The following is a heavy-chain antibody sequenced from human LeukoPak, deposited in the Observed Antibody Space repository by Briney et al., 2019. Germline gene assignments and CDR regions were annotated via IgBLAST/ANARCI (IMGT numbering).Heavy chain of an antibody. D-gene: IGHD4-11*01. CDR2: INPNSGGT. J-gene: IGHJ4*02. Sequence: GASVKVSCKASGYTFTGYYMHWVRRAPGQGLEWLGWINPNSGGTNYAQKFQGRVTMTRDTSISTAYMELSRLRSDDTAVYYCATPGGLDSNYIFDYWGQGTLVTVSS. V-gene: IGHV1-2*02. CDR3: ATPGGLDSNYIFDY. CDR1: GYTFTGYY.